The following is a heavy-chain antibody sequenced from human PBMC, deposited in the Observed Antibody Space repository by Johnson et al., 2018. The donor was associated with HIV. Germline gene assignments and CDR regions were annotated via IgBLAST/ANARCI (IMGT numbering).Heavy chain of an antibody. J-gene: IGHJ3*02. CDR1: GFRFDSHA. CDR2: KHYEGGNK. CDR3: GTGPWDYYESGNLDDVFDI. D-gene: IGHD1-26*01. Sequence: QVQLVESGGGVVQPGRSLRLSCAATGFRFDSHAINWVRQLQGKGREWLAFKHYEGGNKYYADSVRARFTISRTIPNNTLYLQMNSLGAEEPALYYWGTGPWDYYESGNLDDVFDIWGQGTTVIVSS. V-gene: IGHV3-30*04.